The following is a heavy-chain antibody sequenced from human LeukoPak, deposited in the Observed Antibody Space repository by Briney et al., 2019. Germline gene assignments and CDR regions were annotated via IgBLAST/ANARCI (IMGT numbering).Heavy chain of an antibody. V-gene: IGHV1-69*04. D-gene: IGHD2-15*01. Sequence: ASGKVSCKASGGTFSSYAISWVRQAPGQGLEWMGRIIPILGIANYAQKFQGRVTITADKSTSTAYMELSSLRSEDTAVYYCARGSTESGGSALYYYYYMDVWGKGTTVTVSS. J-gene: IGHJ6*03. CDR2: IIPILGIA. CDR1: GGTFSSYA. CDR3: ARGSTESGGSALYYYYYMDV.